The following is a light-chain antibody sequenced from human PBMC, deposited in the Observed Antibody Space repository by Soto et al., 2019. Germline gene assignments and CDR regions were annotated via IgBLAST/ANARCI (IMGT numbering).Light chain of an antibody. CDR1: QAIRSD. V-gene: IGKV1-6*01. Sequence: AIQMTQSPSSLSASVGDTVTITCRASQAIRSDLGWYQQKPGEAPKLLIYAASSLQSGVPSRFSGSGSGTDFTLTIRSLQPEDFATYYCLQDYNYPYTFGQGTKLEIK. CDR2: AAS. J-gene: IGKJ2*01. CDR3: LQDYNYPYT.